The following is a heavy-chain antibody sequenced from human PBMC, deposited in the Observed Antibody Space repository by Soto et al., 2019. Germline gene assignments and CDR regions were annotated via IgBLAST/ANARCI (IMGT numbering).Heavy chain of an antibody. CDR1: GFTFSSYG. J-gene: IGHJ6*02. CDR3: AKDHCSSTSCYPNLYYYYYGMDV. D-gene: IGHD2-2*01. V-gene: IGHV3-30*18. CDR2: ISYDGSNK. Sequence: GGSLRLSCAASGFTFSSYGMHWVRQSPGKGLEWVAVISYDGSNKYYADSVKGRFTISRDNSKNTLYLQMNSLRAEDTAVYYCAKDHCSSTSCYPNLYYYYYGMDVWGQGTTVTVSS.